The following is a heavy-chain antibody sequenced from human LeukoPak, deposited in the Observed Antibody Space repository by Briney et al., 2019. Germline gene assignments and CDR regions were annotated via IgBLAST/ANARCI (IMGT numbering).Heavy chain of an antibody. J-gene: IGHJ3*02. V-gene: IGHV4-59*01. Sequence: PPETLSLTCTVSGGSISSYYWSWIRQPPGKGLEWIGYIYYSGSTNYNPSLKSRVTISVDTSKNQFSLKLSSVTAADTAVYYCARTIGYCSSTSCFVGAFDIWGQGTMVTVSS. CDR2: IYYSGST. D-gene: IGHD2-2*01. CDR3: ARTIGYCSSTSCFVGAFDI. CDR1: GGSISSYY.